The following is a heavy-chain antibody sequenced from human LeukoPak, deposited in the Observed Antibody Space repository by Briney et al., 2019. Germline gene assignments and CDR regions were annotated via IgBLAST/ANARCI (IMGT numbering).Heavy chain of an antibody. D-gene: IGHD2-2*01. CDR2: IYYSGST. J-gene: IGHJ5*02. Sequence: SETLSLTCTVSGGSISSSSYYWGWIRQPPGKGLEWIGSIYYSGSTYYNPSLKSRVTISVDTSKNQFSLKLSSVTAADTAMYYCAGHGGSTSCSSCLNWFDPWGQGTLVTVSS. CDR3: AGHGGSTSCSSCLNWFDP. CDR1: GGSISSSSYY. V-gene: IGHV4-39*01.